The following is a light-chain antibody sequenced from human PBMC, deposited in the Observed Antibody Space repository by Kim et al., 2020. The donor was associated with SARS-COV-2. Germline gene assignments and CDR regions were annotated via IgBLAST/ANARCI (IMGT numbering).Light chain of an antibody. J-gene: IGKJ1*01. CDR3: QQYGSSPRT. Sequence: SPVESATLTCRASQSVSSSYLAWYQQKPGQAPRLLIYGASSSATGIPDRFSGSGSGTDFTLTISRLEPEDFAVYYCQQYGSSPRTFGQGTKVDIK. CDR2: GAS. V-gene: IGKV3-20*01. CDR1: QSVSSSY.